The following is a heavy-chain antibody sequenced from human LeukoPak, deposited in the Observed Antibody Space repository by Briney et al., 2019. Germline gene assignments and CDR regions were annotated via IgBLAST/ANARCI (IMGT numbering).Heavy chain of an antibody. CDR1: GFIFSRYM. V-gene: IGHV3-23*01. CDR3: AKDEDVPDY. D-gene: IGHD2-2*01. J-gene: IGHJ4*02. Sequence: GGSLRLSCAASGFIFSRYMMNWVRQAPGKGLEWVSAISGSGGSTYYADSVKGRFTISRDNSKNTLYLQMNSLRAEDTAVYYCAKDEDVPDYWGQGTLVTVSS. CDR2: ISGSGGST.